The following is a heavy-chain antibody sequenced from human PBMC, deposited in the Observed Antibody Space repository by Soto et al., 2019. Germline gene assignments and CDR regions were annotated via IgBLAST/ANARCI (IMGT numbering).Heavy chain of an antibody. V-gene: IGHV3-30*18. J-gene: IGHJ3*02. D-gene: IGHD3-10*01. CDR3: AKDRGVLWFGELLPFDI. CDR1: GFTFSSYG. Sequence: QVQLVESGGGVVQPGRSLRLSCAASGFTFSSYGMHWVRQAPGKGLEWVAVISYDGSNKYYADSVKGRFTISRDNSKNTLYLQMNSLRAEDTAVDYCAKDRGVLWFGELLPFDIWGQGTMVTVSS. CDR2: ISYDGSNK.